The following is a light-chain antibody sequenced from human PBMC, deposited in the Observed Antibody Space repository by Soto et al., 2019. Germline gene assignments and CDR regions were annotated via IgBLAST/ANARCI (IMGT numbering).Light chain of an antibody. CDR3: SSRTSSNTLV. CDR2: DVS. J-gene: IGLJ3*02. V-gene: IGLV2-14*01. Sequence: QSVLTQPASVSGSPGQSITISCTGTSSDVGGYNYVSWYQQHPGKAPKLMIFDVSNRPSGVSNRFSGSKSGNTASLTISGLQAEDEADYYCSSRTSSNTLVFGGGTKVTVL. CDR1: SSDVGGYNY.